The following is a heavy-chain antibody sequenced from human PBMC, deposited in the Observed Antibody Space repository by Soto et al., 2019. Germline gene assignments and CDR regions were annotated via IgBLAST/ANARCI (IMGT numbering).Heavy chain of an antibody. J-gene: IGHJ3*02. CDR2: IYYSGST. CDR3: ARRGALDYYDYGAFDM. CDR1: GGSISSSSYY. Sequence: QLQLQESGPGLVKPSETLSLTCTVSGGSISSSSYYWGWIRQPPGKGLEWIGSIYYSGSTYYNPSLKRRVTRSVDTSINKFYLKLSSVTAADTAVYYCARRGALDYYDYGAFDMWGQGTIVPVSS. D-gene: IGHD3-22*01. V-gene: IGHV4-39*01.